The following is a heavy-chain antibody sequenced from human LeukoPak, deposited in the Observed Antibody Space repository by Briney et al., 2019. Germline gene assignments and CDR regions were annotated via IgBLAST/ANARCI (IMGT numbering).Heavy chain of an antibody. Sequence: PGGSLRLSCAASGFTFSSYAMHWVRQAPGKGLEWVAVISYDGSNKYYADSVKGRFTISRDNSKNTLYLQMNSLRAEDTAVYYCARGFEDYYGSGVSDVWGKGTTVTISS. CDR1: GFTFSSYA. D-gene: IGHD3-10*01. CDR3: ARGFEDYYGSGVSDV. V-gene: IGHV3-30*04. CDR2: ISYDGSNK. J-gene: IGHJ6*04.